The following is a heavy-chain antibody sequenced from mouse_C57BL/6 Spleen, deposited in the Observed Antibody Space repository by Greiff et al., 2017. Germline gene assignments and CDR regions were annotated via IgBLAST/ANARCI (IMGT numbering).Heavy chain of an antibody. CDR3: TRRGDYDGRVGFAY. J-gene: IGHJ3*01. V-gene: IGHV1-15*01. D-gene: IGHD2-4*01. Sequence: QVQLQQSGAELVRPGASVTLSCKASGYTFTDYEMHWVKQTPVHGLEWIGAIDPETGGTAYNQKFKGKAILTADKSSSTAYMELRSLTSEDSAVYYCTRRGDYDGRVGFAYWGQGTLVTVSA. CDR2: IDPETGGT. CDR1: GYTFTDYE.